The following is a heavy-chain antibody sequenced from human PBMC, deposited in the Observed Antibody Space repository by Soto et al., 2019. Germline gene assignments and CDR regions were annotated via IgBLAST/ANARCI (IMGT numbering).Heavy chain of an antibody. CDR2: ISSSSSTI. D-gene: IGHD6-19*01. CDR3: ARISYSSGWVNFDP. CDR1: GFTFSSYS. Sequence: GGSLRLSCAASGFTFSSYSMNWVRQAPGKGLEWVSYISSSSSTIYYADSVKGRFTISGDNAKNSLYLQMNSLRDEDTAGYYCARISYSSGWVNFDPWGQGTLVTVSS. J-gene: IGHJ5*02. V-gene: IGHV3-48*02.